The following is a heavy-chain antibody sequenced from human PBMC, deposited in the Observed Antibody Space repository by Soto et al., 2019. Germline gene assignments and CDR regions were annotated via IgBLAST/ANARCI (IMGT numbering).Heavy chain of an antibody. D-gene: IGHD6-19*01. Sequence: QVQLVESGGGVVQPGRSLRLSCAASGFTFSSYAMHWVCQAPGKGLEWVAVISYDGSNKYYADSVKGRFTISRDNSKNXLYLQMNSLRAEDTAVYYCARDPKYSSGWHGDFDYWGQGTLVTVSS. CDR3: ARDPKYSSGWHGDFDY. V-gene: IGHV3-30-3*01. CDR2: ISYDGSNK. J-gene: IGHJ4*02. CDR1: GFTFSSYA.